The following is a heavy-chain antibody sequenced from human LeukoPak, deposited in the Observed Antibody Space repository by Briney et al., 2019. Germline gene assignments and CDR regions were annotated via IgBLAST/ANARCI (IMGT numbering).Heavy chain of an antibody. J-gene: IGHJ4*02. CDR1: GYTFTSYD. CDR3: ARDSEGATDY. V-gene: IGHV1-8*01. CDR2: MNPNSGNT. D-gene: IGHD1-26*01. Sequence: ASVKVSCKASGYTFTSYDINWVRQATGQGLEWMGWMNPNSGNTGYAQKLQGRVTMTTDTSTSTAYMELRSLRSDDTAVYYCARDSEGATDYWGQGTLVTVSS.